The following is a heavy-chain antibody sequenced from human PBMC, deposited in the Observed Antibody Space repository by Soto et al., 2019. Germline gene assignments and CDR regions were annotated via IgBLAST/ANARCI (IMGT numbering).Heavy chain of an antibody. Sequence: GASVKVSCKASGFTFSNYGLNWVRQAPGQGLEWMGWISPYNGKTNYAQNLQGRVSMTTDTSTTTAYMELRSLRSDDTAVYYCARPYDSSQSPRFDYWGQGTLVTVSS. CDR1: GFTFSNYG. CDR3: ARPYDSSQSPRFDY. J-gene: IGHJ4*02. D-gene: IGHD3-22*01. CDR2: ISPYNGKT. V-gene: IGHV1-18*01.